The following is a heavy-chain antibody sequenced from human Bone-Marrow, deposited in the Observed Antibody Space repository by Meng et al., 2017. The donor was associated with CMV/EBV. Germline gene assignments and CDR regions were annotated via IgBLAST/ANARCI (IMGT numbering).Heavy chain of an antibody. V-gene: IGHV4-61*01. Sequence: SETLSLTCTVSGGSVSSGSYYWSWIRQPPGKGLEWIGYIYYSGSTNYNPSLKSRVTISLDTSNNQFSLRLTSVTAADTAVYYCARVIVLIPAAIPSDNWFDPWGQGTLVTVSS. CDR1: GGSVSSGSYY. D-gene: IGHD2-2*01. CDR3: ARVIVLIPAAIPSDNWFDP. J-gene: IGHJ5*02. CDR2: IYYSGST.